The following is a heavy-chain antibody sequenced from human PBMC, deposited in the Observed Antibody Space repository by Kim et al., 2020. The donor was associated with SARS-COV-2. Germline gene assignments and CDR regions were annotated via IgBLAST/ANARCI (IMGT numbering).Heavy chain of an antibody. CDR3: ARTKQQLVPYYGMDV. CDR1: GFTFSSYS. CDR2: ISSSSSYI. J-gene: IGHJ6*02. D-gene: IGHD6-13*01. Sequence: GGSLRLSCAASGFTFSSYSMNWVRQAPGKGLEWVSSISSSSSYIYYADSVKGRFTISRDNAKNSLYLQMNSLRAEDTAVYYCARTKQQLVPYYGMDVWGQGTTVTVSS. V-gene: IGHV3-21*01.